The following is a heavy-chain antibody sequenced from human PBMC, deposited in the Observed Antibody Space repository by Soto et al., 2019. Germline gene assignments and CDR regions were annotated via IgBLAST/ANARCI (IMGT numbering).Heavy chain of an antibody. CDR2: IYHSGST. D-gene: IGHD1-26*01. Sequence: SETLSLTCAVSGGSISSGGYSWSWIRQPPGKGLEWIGYIYHSGSTYYNPSLKSRVTISVDSSKNHFSLKLSSVTAADTAVYYCARRYGGNLDYWGQGTLVTVSS. CDR1: GGSISSGGYS. V-gene: IGHV4-30-2*01. CDR3: ARRYGGNLDY. J-gene: IGHJ4*02.